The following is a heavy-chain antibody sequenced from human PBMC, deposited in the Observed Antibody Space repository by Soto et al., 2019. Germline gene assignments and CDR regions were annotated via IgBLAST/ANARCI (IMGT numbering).Heavy chain of an antibody. J-gene: IGHJ4*02. CDR1: GFTVSNNY. CDR3: AIPPGGGGY. V-gene: IGHV3-53*01. CDR2: IYSGGYT. D-gene: IGHD2-2*02. Sequence: EVQLVESGGGLIQPGGSLRLSCAVSGFTVSNNYMSWVRQAPGKGLEGVSVIYSGGYTAYGDSVKGRFTISRDNSKNTNLLQMKSLGADVQAVFYGAIPPGGGGYWGQGTLVTVSS.